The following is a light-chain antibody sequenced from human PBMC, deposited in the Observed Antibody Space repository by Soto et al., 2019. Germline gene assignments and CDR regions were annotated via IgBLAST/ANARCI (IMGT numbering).Light chain of an antibody. Sequence: DIVMTQSPDSLAVSPGERATINCKSSQSVLYSSNNKNYLAWYQQKPGQPPKLLIYWASTRESGVPDRFSGSGSGTDFTLTISSLQAEDVAVYYCQQYYSSPFTVGGGTKVEIK. J-gene: IGKJ4*01. CDR1: QSVLYSSNNKNY. V-gene: IGKV4-1*01. CDR3: QQYYSSPFT. CDR2: WAS.